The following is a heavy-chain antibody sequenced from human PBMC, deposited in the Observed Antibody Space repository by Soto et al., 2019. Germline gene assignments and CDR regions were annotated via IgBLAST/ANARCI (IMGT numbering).Heavy chain of an antibody. V-gene: IGHV3-30-3*01. CDR1: GFTFSTCW. CDR2: ISYDGSNK. CDR3: ARDSETYIAAAGTFDY. D-gene: IGHD6-13*01. Sequence: GGSLRLSCAASGFTFSTCWMMWVRQAPGKGLEWVADISYDGSNKYYVDSVKGRFTISRDNSKNTLYLQMNSLRAEDTAVYYCARDSETYIAAAGTFDYWGQGTLVTVSS. J-gene: IGHJ4*02.